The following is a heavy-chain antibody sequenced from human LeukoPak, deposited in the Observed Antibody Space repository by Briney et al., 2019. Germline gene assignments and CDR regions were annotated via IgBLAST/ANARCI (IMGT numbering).Heavy chain of an antibody. V-gene: IGHV3-7*01. CDR3: AREDGYCSGGNCYSYFVS. CDR1: GLTFTDYW. J-gene: IGHJ4*02. Sequence: GGSLRLSCAASGLTFTDYWMSWVRQAPGKGLEWVAFIRKRGIETNYVDSVKGRFTVTRDNARNSLFLQMNSLRAEDTAVYYCAREDGYCSGGNCYSYFVSWGQGTLVTVSS. CDR2: IRKRGIET. D-gene: IGHD2-15*01.